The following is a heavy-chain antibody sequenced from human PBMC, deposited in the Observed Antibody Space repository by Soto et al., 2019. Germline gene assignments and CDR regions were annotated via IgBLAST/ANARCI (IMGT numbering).Heavy chain of an antibody. D-gene: IGHD3-22*01. CDR2: ISGYNDNT. J-gene: IGHJ4*02. V-gene: IGHV1-18*01. Sequence: ASVKVSCKASGYTFTSYGISWVRQAPGQGLEWMGWISGYNDNTNYAQKLQGRVTMTTDTSTSTAYMELRSLRSDDTAVYYCARSLYYDSSGSDFDYWAQGTLVTVSS. CDR3: ARSLYYDSSGSDFDY. CDR1: GYTFTSYG.